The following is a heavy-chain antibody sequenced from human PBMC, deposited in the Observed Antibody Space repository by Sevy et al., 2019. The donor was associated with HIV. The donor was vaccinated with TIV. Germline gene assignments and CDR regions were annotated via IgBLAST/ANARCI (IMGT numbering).Heavy chain of an antibody. J-gene: IGHJ4*02. D-gene: IGHD6-19*01. CDR2: IWYDGSNK. CDR3: ARDYSSGWVDY. CDR1: GFTFSSYG. Sequence: GGCLRLSCAASGFTFSSYGMHWVRQAPGKGLEWVAIIWYDGSNKYYADSVKGRFTISRDNSRNTLFLQMNSLRAEDTAVYYCARDYSSGWVDYWGQGTLVTVSS. V-gene: IGHV3-33*01.